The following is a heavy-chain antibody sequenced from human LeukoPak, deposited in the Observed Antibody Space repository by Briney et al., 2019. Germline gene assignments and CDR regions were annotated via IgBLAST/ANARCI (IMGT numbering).Heavy chain of an antibody. CDR2: IIPIFGTA. Sequence: SVKVSCKASGGTFSSYAISWVRQAPGQGLEWMGGIIPIFGTANYAQKFQGRVTITTDESTSTAYMELSSLRSEDTAVYYCARASTLVYATYYFDYWGQGTLVTVSS. D-gene: IGHD2-8*01. CDR3: ARASTLVYATYYFDY. CDR1: GGTFSSYA. J-gene: IGHJ4*02. V-gene: IGHV1-69*05.